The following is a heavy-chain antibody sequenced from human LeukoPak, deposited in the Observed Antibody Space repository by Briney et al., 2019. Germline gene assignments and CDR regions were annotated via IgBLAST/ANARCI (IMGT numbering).Heavy chain of an antibody. V-gene: IGHV4-34*01. J-gene: IGHJ3*02. CDR1: GESFSGYY. CDR3: ARDALGGAAFDI. Sequence: SETLSLTCAVYGESFSGYYWSWIRQPPGKGLEWIGEINHSGSTNYNPSLKSRVTISVDTSKNQFSLKLSSVTAADTAVYYCARDALGGAAFDIWGQGTMVTVSS. D-gene: IGHD3-10*01. CDR2: INHSGST.